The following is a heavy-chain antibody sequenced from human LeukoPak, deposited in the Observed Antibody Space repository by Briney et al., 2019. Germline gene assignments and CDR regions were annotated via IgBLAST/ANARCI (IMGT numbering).Heavy chain of an antibody. D-gene: IGHD3-9*01. CDR3: ARSRTSYYIEILDY. Sequence: SETLSLTCVVSGDYISGYYWSWIRQPPGKGLEWIGYIHFSGSTKYNPSHRGRVDISVDTSTNQFSLRLTSVTAADTAVYFCARSRTSYYIEILDYWGQGTLVTVSS. V-gene: IGHV4-4*09. CDR1: GDYISGYY. CDR2: IHFSGST. J-gene: IGHJ4*02.